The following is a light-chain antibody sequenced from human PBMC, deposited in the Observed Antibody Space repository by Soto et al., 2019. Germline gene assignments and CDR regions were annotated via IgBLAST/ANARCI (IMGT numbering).Light chain of an antibody. Sequence: EIVLTQSPATLSLSPGERATLSCRASQSVSSYLAWYQQKPGQAPRLLISDASNRATGIPARFSGSGSGTDFTLTISSLEPEDFAVYYCQQRSNWPRGTFGQGTKVDIK. CDR1: QSVSSY. CDR3: QQRSNWPRGT. CDR2: DAS. V-gene: IGKV3-11*01. J-gene: IGKJ1*01.